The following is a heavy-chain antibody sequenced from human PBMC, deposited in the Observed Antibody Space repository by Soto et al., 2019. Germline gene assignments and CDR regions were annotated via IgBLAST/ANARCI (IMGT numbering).Heavy chain of an antibody. CDR3: ARDYGDQYYFDY. J-gene: IGHJ4*02. D-gene: IGHD4-17*01. CDR2: ISSSSSYI. CDR1: GFTFSSYS. V-gene: IGHV3-21*01. Sequence: EVQLVESGGGLVKPGGSLRLYCAASGFTFSSYSMNWVRQAPGKGLEWVSSISSSSSYIYYTDSVKGRFTISRDNAKNSLYLQMNSLRAEDTAVYYCARDYGDQYYFDYWGQGTLVTVSS.